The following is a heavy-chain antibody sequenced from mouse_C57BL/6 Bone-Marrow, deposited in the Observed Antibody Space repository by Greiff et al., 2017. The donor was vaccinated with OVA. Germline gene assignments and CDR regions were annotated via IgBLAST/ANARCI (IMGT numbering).Heavy chain of an antibody. D-gene: IGHD1-1*01. J-gene: IGHJ2*01. CDR2: IDPENGDT. Sequence: VQLQQSGAELVRPGASVKLSCTASGFNIKDDYMHWVKQRPEQGLEWIGWIDPENGDTEYASKFQGKATITADTSSNTAYLQLSSLTSEDTAVYYCTRGRYSFYLDYWGQGTTLTVSS. V-gene: IGHV14-4*01. CDR1: GFNIKDDY. CDR3: TRGRYSFYLDY.